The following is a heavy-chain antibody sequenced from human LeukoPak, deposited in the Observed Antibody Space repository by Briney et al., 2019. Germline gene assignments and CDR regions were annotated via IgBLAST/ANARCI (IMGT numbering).Heavy chain of an antibody. CDR2: IIPIFGTA. CDR3: ARPTEYSSPAVGY. J-gene: IGHJ4*02. Sequence: SVTVSCTASGGTFSSYAISWVRQAPGQGLEWMGGIIPIFGTANYAQKFQGRVTITADESTSTAYMELSSLRSEDTAVYYCARPTEYSSPAVGYWGQGTLVTVSS. V-gene: IGHV1-69*01. CDR1: GGTFSSYA. D-gene: IGHD6-6*01.